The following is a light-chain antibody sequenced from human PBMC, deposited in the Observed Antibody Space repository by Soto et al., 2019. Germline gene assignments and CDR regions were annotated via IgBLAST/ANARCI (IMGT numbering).Light chain of an antibody. CDR1: QNIDDY. Sequence: DIHLTQSPSFLSASVGDRVTITCRASQNIDDYLAWYQQKPGKAPKLLIYDASNLQSGVPSRLSGSASGTEFPLIISRMKPDDSATYYCQQYNTYWMFGLGTKVDIK. CDR3: QQYNTYWM. J-gene: IGKJ1*01. CDR2: DAS. V-gene: IGKV1-5*01.